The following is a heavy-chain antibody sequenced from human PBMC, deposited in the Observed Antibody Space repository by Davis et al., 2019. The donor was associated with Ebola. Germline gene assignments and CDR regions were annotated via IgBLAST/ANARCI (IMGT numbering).Heavy chain of an antibody. Sequence: ASVKVSCKASGYAFADYHMHWVRQAPGQGLEWMGWINPNSGATHYPQNFQGRVTMTRDTSTSTSYMELSSLRSDDTATYYCARGQRGYYGVDDAFEIWGQGTKVTVSS. CDR2: INPNSGAT. J-gene: IGHJ3*02. CDR3: ARGQRGYYGVDDAFEI. V-gene: IGHV1-2*02. D-gene: IGHD3-22*01. CDR1: GYAFADYH.